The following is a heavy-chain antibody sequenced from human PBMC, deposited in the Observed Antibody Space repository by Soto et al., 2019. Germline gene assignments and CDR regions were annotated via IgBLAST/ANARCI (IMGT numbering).Heavy chain of an antibody. J-gene: IGHJ4*02. CDR2: IRQDGSEK. CDR1: GVTFNNHG. D-gene: IGHD6-19*01. CDR3: ARGPSGWYGYDY. V-gene: IGHV3-7*01. Sequence: GGSLRLACAASGVTFNNHGMSWVRQAPGKGLEWVSALNGAGADIRQDGSEKYYVDSVKGRFTISRDNAKNSLSLQMNNLRPDDTAVYYCARGPSGWYGYDYWGQGTLVTVSS.